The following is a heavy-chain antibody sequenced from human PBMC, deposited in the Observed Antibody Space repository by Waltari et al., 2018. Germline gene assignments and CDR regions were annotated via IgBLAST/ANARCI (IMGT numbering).Heavy chain of an antibody. D-gene: IGHD5-12*01. CDR3: GRDRGRGLYLDS. CDR2: VHGSGKT. CDR1: GDSVSSTYW. Sequence: QLRLQESGPGLVRPSGTLSLTCDVPGDSVSSTYWWSWVRQSPGKGLEWIGQVHGSGKTNYNPSFASRVSVSLHTPANQFSLTVTSATAADTAVYYCGRDRGRGLYLDSWGQGTLVTVSP. V-gene: IGHV4-4*02. J-gene: IGHJ4*02.